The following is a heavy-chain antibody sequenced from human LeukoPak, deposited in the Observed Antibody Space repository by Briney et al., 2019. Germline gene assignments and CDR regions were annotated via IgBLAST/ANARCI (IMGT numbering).Heavy chain of an antibody. Sequence: GGSLRLSCAASGFTFSSYSMNWVRQAPGKGLEWVSYISSSSSTIYYADSVKGRFTISRDNAKNSLYLQMNSLRAEDTAVYYCARDDSGSYYDGDGYWGQGTLVTVSS. CDR1: GFTFSSYS. V-gene: IGHV3-48*04. D-gene: IGHD1-26*01. CDR3: ARDDSGSYYDGDGY. CDR2: ISSSSSTI. J-gene: IGHJ4*02.